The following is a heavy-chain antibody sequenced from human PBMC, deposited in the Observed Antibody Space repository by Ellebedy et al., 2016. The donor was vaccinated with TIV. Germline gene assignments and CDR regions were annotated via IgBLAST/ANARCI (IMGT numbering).Heavy chain of an antibody. Sequence: MPSETLSLTCTVSAGSISNYYWIWIRQPAGQGLEYIGRLYSSGSTNYNPSLKSRITMSIDASKNQFSLTLSSVTAADTAVYYCARDPRYYDTTGDYWGRGTLVTVSS. D-gene: IGHD3-22*01. J-gene: IGHJ4*02. V-gene: IGHV4-4*07. CDR3: ARDPRYYDTTGDY. CDR1: AGSISNYY. CDR2: LYSSGST.